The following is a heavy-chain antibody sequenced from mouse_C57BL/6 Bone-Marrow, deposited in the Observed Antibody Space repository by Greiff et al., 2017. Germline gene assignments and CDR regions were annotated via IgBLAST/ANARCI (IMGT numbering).Heavy chain of an antibody. CDR2: IYPGDGDT. CDR3: ARGRSAQATDYFDY. J-gene: IGHJ2*01. CDR1: GYAFSSSW. Sequence: QVQLKQSGPELVKPGASVKISCKASGYAFSSSWMNWVKQRPGKGLEWIGRIYPGDGDTNYNGKFKGKATLTADKSSSTAYMQLSSLTSEDSAVYFCARGRSAQATDYFDYWGQGTTLTVSS. D-gene: IGHD3-2*02. V-gene: IGHV1-82*01.